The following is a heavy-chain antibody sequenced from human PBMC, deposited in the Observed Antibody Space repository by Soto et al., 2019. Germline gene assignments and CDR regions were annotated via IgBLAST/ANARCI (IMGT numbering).Heavy chain of an antibody. CDR1: GGTFSSYA. D-gene: IGHD1-7*01. CDR3: AIGLSITGTIDWFDP. V-gene: IGHV1-69*13. Sequence: ASVKVSCKASGGTFSSYAISWVRQAPGQGLEWMGGIIPIFGTANYAQKFQGRVTITADESTSTAYMELSSLRSEDTAVYYCAIGLSITGTIDWFDPWGQGTLVTVSS. J-gene: IGHJ5*02. CDR2: IIPIFGTA.